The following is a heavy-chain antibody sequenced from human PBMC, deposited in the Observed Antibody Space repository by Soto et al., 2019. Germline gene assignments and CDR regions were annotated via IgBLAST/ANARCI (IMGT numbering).Heavy chain of an antibody. CDR3: ARAYGSGSYEVPDY. D-gene: IGHD3-10*01. Sequence: EVQLVESGGGLVQPGGSLRLSCAASGFTFSSYWMHWVRQAPGKGLVWVSRINSDGSSTSYADSVKGRFTISRDNAKNPLYLQMNSLRAEDTAVYYCARAYGSGSYEVPDYWGQGTLVTVSS. J-gene: IGHJ4*02. CDR1: GFTFSSYW. V-gene: IGHV3-74*01. CDR2: INSDGSST.